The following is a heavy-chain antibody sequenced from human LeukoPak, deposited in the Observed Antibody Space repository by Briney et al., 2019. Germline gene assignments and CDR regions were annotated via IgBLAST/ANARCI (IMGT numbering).Heavy chain of an antibody. V-gene: IGHV3-30*02. CDR1: GFIFSSYG. J-gene: IGHJ1*01. D-gene: IGHD6-13*01. CDR2: TRYDGSNK. CDR3: AKDGSWYQPSAEYFQH. Sequence: PGGSLRLSCAASGFIFSSYGMHWVRQAPGKGLEWVAFTRYDGSNKYYADSVKGRFTISRDNSKNTLYLQMNSLRAEDTAVYHCAKDGSWYQPSAEYFQHWGQGTLVTVSS.